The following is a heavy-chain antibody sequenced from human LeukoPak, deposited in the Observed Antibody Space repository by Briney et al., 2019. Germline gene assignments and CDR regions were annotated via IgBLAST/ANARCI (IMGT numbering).Heavy chain of an antibody. D-gene: IGHD2-2*01. CDR2: IYPGDSDT. V-gene: IGHV5-51*01. Sequence: GESLKISCKGSGYSFTNYWIGWVRQMPGKGLEWMGIIYPGDSDTRYSPSFQGQVTISADKSISTAYLQWSSLKASDTAMYYCARSCTSTSCYLTDAFDIWGRWTMVTVSS. CDR3: ARSCTSTSCYLTDAFDI. J-gene: IGHJ3*02. CDR1: GYSFTNYW.